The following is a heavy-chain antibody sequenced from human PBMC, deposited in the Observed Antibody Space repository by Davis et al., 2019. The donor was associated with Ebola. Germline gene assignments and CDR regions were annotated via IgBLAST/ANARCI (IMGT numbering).Heavy chain of an antibody. CDR2: IYYSGIT. J-gene: IGHJ3*02. CDR3: ARDLGWLQLLSVNAFDI. Sequence: MPSETLSLTCTVSGGSISSYYWSWIRQPPGKGLEWIGSIYYSGITYCKPSLKSRVTISVDTSKNQFSLKLSSVTAADTAVYYCARDLGWLQLLSVNAFDIWGQGTMVTVSS. CDR1: GGSISSYY. D-gene: IGHD5-24*01. V-gene: IGHV4-59*05.